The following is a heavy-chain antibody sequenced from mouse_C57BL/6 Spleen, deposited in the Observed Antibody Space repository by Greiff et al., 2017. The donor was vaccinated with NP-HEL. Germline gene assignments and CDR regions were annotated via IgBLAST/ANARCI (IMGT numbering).Heavy chain of an antibody. V-gene: IGHV1-52*01. CDR2: IDPSDSET. D-gene: IGHD2-5*01. CDR3: ARGDYSILYYAMDY. CDR1: GYTFTSYW. Sequence: VQLHQPGAELVRPGSSVKLSCKASGYTFTSYWMHWVKQRPIQGLEWIGNIDPSDSETHYNQKFKDKATLTVDKSSSTAYMQLSSLTSEDSAVYYCARGDYSILYYAMDYWGQGTSVTVSS. J-gene: IGHJ4*01.